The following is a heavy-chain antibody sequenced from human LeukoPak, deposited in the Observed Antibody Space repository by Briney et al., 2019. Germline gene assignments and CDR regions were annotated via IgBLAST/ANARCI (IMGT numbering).Heavy chain of an antibody. V-gene: IGHV1-18*01. CDR3: ARVGYSYGCGGDHNWFDP. CDR2: ISAYNGNT. Sequence: ASVKVSCKASGYTFTSYGISWVRQAPGQGLEWMGWISAYNGNTNYAQKLQGRVTMTTDTSTSTAYMELRSLRSDDTAVYYCARVGYSYGCGGDHNWFDPWGQGTLVTVSS. CDR1: GYTFTSYG. D-gene: IGHD5-18*01. J-gene: IGHJ5*02.